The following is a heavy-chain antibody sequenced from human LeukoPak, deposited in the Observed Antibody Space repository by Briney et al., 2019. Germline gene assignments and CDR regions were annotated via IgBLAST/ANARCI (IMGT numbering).Heavy chain of an antibody. D-gene: IGHD2-15*01. J-gene: IGHJ4*02. CDR2: ISGSGATT. CDR3: AKEDADLLGWSDY. Sequence: GGSLRLSCAASGFTFSSYAMSWVRQAPGKGLEWVSVISGSGATTYYTDSVRGRFTISRDNSKNTLFLQMNSLRAEDTAVYFCAKEDADLLGWSDYWGQGTLVTVSS. V-gene: IGHV3-23*01. CDR1: GFTFSSYA.